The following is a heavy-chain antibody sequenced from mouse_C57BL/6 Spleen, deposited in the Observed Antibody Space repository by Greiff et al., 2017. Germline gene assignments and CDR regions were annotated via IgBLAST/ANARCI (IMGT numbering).Heavy chain of an antibody. CDR2: IDPGNSST. Sequence: QVQLQQPGAELVKPGASVKMSCKASGYTFTSYWMNWVKQRPGQGLEWIGEIDPGNSSTNYNEKFKGKATLTVDKSSSTAYMQLSSLTSEDSAVYDSARCGGPEDFEGWGKGTTVTVSS. V-gene: IGHV1-69*02. CDR3: ARCGGPEDFEG. J-gene: IGHJ1*03. CDR1: GYTFTSYW.